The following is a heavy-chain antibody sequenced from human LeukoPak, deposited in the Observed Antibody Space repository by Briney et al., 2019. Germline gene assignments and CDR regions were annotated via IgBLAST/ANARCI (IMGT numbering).Heavy chain of an antibody. CDR1: GGSISSYY. V-gene: IGHV4-59*01. J-gene: IGHJ3*02. CDR2: IYYSGST. Sequence: SETLSLTCTVSGGSISSYYWSWIRQPPGKGLEWIGYIYYSGSTNYNPSLKSRVTISVDTSKNQFSLKLSSVTAADTAVYYCARQDVDTAIVDAFDIWGQGTMVTVSS. D-gene: IGHD5-18*01. CDR3: ARQDVDTAIVDAFDI.